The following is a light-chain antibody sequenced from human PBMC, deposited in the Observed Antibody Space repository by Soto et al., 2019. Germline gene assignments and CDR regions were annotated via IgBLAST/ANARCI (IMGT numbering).Light chain of an antibody. CDR2: SNA. Sequence: QSVLTQPPSASGTSGQTVTIFCSGSGSNIGENAVNWYQHLPGTAPQLLIYSNALRPSGVPHRFSGSKSGTAGSLAISGLQSEDEDHYYCAAWDDSLKAMLFGGGTKLTVL. CDR1: GSNIGENA. J-gene: IGLJ3*02. CDR3: AAWDDSLKAML. V-gene: IGLV1-44*01.